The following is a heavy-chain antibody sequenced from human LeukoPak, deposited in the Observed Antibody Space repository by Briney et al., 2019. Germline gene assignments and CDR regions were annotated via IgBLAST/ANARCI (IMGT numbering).Heavy chain of an antibody. Sequence: SETLSLTCTVSGGSISSYYWSWIRQPPGKGLEWIGCFYNSGSTNYNPSVKSRVTISVDTSKNQFSLKLSSVTAADTAVYYCANSIDFDYGDYYFDYWGQGALVTISS. CDR3: ANSIDFDYGDYYFDY. D-gene: IGHD4-17*01. CDR1: GGSISSYY. CDR2: FYNSGST. V-gene: IGHV4-4*09. J-gene: IGHJ4*02.